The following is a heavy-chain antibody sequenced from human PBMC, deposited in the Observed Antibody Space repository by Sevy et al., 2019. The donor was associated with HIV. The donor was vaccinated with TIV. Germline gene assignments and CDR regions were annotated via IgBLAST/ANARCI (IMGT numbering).Heavy chain of an antibody. Sequence: SETLSLTCTVSGGSINSDHWNWIRQPPGKGLEWIGYVYYTGGTNYNPSLKNRVTISVDRTKNQFSLKLTSVTAADTAVYYCARRNDFVIWGQGTMVTTSS. CDR2: VYYTGGT. CDR1: GGSINSDH. V-gene: IGHV4-59*08. CDR3: ARRNDFVI. J-gene: IGHJ3*02.